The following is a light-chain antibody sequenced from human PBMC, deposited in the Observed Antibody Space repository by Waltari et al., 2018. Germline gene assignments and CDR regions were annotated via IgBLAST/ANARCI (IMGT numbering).Light chain of an antibody. Sequence: IQLTQSPSSLSASVGDRVTITCRASQGISSYLAWCQQKPGKAPKLLIYSASSLQSGVPSRFGGSGSGTDFTLTIASLQPEDFATYYCQQVHDYPYTFGQGTRLEI. CDR3: QQVHDYPYT. CDR2: SAS. CDR1: QGISSY. V-gene: IGKV1-9*01. J-gene: IGKJ2*01.